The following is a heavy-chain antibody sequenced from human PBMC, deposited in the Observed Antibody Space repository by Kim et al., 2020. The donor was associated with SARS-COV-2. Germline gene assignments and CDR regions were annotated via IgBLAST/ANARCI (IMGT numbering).Heavy chain of an antibody. CDR2: ISYDGSNK. J-gene: IGHJ4*02. CDR3: ARDGNYYDFWSGYPS. V-gene: IGHV3-30-3*01. Sequence: GGSLRLSCAASGFTFSSYAMHWVRQAPGKGLEWVAVISYDGSNKYYADSVKGRFTISRDNSKNTLYLQMNSLRAEDTAVYYCARDGNYYDFWSGYPSWGQGTLVTVSS. D-gene: IGHD3-3*01. CDR1: GFTFSSYA.